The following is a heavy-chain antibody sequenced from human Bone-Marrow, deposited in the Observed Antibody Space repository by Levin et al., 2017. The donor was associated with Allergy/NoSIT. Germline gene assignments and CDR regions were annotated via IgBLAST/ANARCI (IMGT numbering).Heavy chain of an antibody. CDR3: ARASYGDYGERTFDY. J-gene: IGHJ4*02. CDR1: GGSISSGGYS. Sequence: LRLSCAVSGGSISSGGYSWSWIRQPPGKGLEWIGYIYHSGSTYYNPSLKSRVTISVDRSKNQFSLKLSSVTAADTAVYYCARASYGDYGERTFDYWGQGTLVTVSS. V-gene: IGHV4-30-2*01. D-gene: IGHD4-17*01. CDR2: IYHSGST.